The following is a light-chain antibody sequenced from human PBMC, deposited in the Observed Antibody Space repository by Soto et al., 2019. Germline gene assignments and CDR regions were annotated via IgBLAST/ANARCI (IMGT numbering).Light chain of an antibody. CDR3: QQNNNWPRT. Sequence: EIVMTQSPATLSVSPGERATLSCRASQSVSSNLAWYQQKPGQAPRLLIYGASTRATGTPVRFSGSGSGTEFTLTISSLQSEDVAVYYCQQNNNWPRTFGQGTKVEIK. J-gene: IGKJ1*01. V-gene: IGKV3-15*01. CDR2: GAS. CDR1: QSVSSN.